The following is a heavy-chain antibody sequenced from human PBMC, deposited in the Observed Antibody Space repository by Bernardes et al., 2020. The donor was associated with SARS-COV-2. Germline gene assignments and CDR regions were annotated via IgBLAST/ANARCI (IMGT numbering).Heavy chain of an antibody. J-gene: IGHJ4*02. CDR2: ITPNSGGT. Sequence: AAVKVSCKASGYTFTGYYMHWVRQAPGQGLEWMGWITPNSGGTNYAQKFQGWVTMTRDTSISTAYMELSRLRSDDTAVYYCARGEELRYFDWLRVTMEMAFDYWGQGTLVNVYS. CDR3: ARGEELRYFDWLRVTMEMAFDY. CDR1: GYTFTGYY. D-gene: IGHD3-9*01. V-gene: IGHV1-2*04.